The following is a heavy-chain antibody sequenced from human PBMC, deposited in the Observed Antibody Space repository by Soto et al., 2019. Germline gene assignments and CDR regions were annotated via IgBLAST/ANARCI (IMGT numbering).Heavy chain of an antibody. D-gene: IGHD3-16*01. CDR3: AKGDYIMITFGGVKWDY. V-gene: IGHV3-23*01. Sequence: GGSLRLSCAASGFSFSSYAMSSVRQAPGKGLEWVSAISGSGGSTNYADSVKGRFTISRDNSKNTLYLQMNSLRAEDTAVYYCAKGDYIMITFGGVKWDYWGQGTLVTVSS. J-gene: IGHJ4*02. CDR1: GFSFSSYA. CDR2: ISGSGGST.